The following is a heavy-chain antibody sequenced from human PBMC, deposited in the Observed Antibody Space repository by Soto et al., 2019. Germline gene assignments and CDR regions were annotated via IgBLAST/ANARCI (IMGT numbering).Heavy chain of an antibody. Sequence: QITLKESGPTLVKPTQTLTLTCTFSGFSLSTSGVGVGWIRQPPGKALEWLALIYWDDDKRYSPSLNNRLTITKDTSKNQVVLTMTNMDPVDTATYYCVHSVQDSSSWTGFDYWGQGTLVTVSS. CDR1: GFSLSTSGVG. J-gene: IGHJ4*02. D-gene: IGHD6-13*01. CDR2: IYWDDDK. V-gene: IGHV2-5*02. CDR3: VHSVQDSSSWTGFDY.